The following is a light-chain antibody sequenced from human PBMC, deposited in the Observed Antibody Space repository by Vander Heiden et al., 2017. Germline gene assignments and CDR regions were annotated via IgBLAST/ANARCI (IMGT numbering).Light chain of an antibody. CDR1: SPNIGSNA. Sequence: QSLLTQPPSTSGPPGQWVTISCSGSSPNIGSNAVNWYQHLPGTAPKLVIFNNFLRPSGVPDRFSASKFGTSASLAISGLQSEDEADYYCAAWDDSLDVPVFGGGTKVTVL. V-gene: IGLV1-44*01. CDR3: AAWDDSLDVPV. J-gene: IGLJ3*02. CDR2: NNF.